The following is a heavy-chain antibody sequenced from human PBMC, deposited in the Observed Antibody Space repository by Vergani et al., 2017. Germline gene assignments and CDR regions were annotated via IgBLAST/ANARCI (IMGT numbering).Heavy chain of an antibody. CDR3: GGVADFYGLGSRLLDL. V-gene: IGHV4-59*01. CDR1: GGSMSGYY. J-gene: IGHJ5*02. D-gene: IGHD3-10*01. CDR2: MYHSCSI. Sequence: QVRLQESGPGLVKPSETLSLTCSVSGGSMSGYYWSWIRQPPGRELEWIGYMYHSCSINYNPSLETRVTISVDTSKNQFSLKLTSVTAADTAVYYRGGVADFYGLGSRLLDLWGQGILVTVAS.